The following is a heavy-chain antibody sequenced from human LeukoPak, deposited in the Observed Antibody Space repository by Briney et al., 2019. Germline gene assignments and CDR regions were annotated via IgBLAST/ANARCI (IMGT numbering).Heavy chain of an antibody. CDR1: GGSISSGDYY. CDR3: ARESFQQLIYGMDV. V-gene: IGHV4-31*03. J-gene: IGHJ6*02. D-gene: IGHD6-13*01. Sequence: SQTLSLTCTVSGGSISSGDYYWSWIRQPPGKGLEWIGYIYYSGSTYYNPSLKSRVTISVDTSKNQFSLKLSSVTAADTAVYYCARESFQQLIYGMDVWGQGTTVTVSS. CDR2: IYYSGST.